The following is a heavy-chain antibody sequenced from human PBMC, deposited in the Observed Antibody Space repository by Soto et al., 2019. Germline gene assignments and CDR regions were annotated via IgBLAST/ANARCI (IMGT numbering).Heavy chain of an antibody. V-gene: IGHV4-39*01. D-gene: IGHD3-9*01. CDR2: IYYSGST. CDR1: GGSIRSSSYY. Sequence: PSETLALTCTVSGGSIRSSSYYWGWIRQPPGKGLEWIGSIYYSGSTYYNPSLKSRVTISVDTSKNQFSLKLSSVTAADTAVYYCARPSKDDILRFDPWGQGTLVTVSS. J-gene: IGHJ5*02. CDR3: ARPSKDDILRFDP.